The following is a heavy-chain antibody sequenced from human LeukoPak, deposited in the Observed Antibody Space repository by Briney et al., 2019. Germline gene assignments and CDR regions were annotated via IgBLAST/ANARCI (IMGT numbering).Heavy chain of an antibody. V-gene: IGHV4-59*11. CDR2: ISYSGSI. J-gene: IGHJ4*02. CDR3: ARDGDSSGWTRSDC. D-gene: IGHD6-19*01. CDR1: GGSISSHY. Sequence: SETLSLTCTVSGGSISSHYWSWIRQPPGKGLEWIGYISYSGSINYNASLMSRVTISVDTSKNQFSLKLNSVTAADTAVYYCARDGDSSGWTRSDCWGQGTLVTVSS.